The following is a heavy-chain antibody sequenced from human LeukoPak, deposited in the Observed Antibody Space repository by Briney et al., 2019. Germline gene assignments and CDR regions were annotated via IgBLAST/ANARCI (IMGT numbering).Heavy chain of an antibody. J-gene: IGHJ4*02. V-gene: IGHV3-21*01. Sequence: GGSLRLSCAASGFTFDDYAMYWVRHAPGKGLEWVSSISSSSSYIYYADSVKGRFTISRDNAKNSLYLQMNSLRAEDTAVYYCASRDCSSTSCYPYYFDYWGQGTLVTVSS. CDR3: ASRDCSSTSCYPYYFDY. CDR1: GFTFDDYA. D-gene: IGHD2-2*01. CDR2: ISSSSSYI.